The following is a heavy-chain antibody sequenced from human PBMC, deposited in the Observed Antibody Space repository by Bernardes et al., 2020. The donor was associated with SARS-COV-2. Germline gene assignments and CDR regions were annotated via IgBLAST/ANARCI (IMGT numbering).Heavy chain of an antibody. J-gene: IGHJ6*02. D-gene: IGHD6-13*01. V-gene: IGHV3-74*01. Sequence: GSLSLSCAASGFTFSSYWMHWVRQAPGKGLVWVSRINSDGSNRSYADSVKGRFTISRDNAKNTLYVQMNSLRAEDTAVYYCARETIAAAGTGMDVWGQGTTVTVSS. CDR1: GFTFSSYW. CDR3: ARETIAAAGTGMDV. CDR2: INSDGSNR.